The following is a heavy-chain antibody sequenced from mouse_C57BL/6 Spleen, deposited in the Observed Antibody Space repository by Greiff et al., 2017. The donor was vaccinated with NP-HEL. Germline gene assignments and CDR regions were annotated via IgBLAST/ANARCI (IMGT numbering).Heavy chain of an antibody. CDR2: IDPETGGT. CDR3: TGGLLDYFDY. V-gene: IGHV1-15*01. J-gene: IGHJ2*01. D-gene: IGHD2-3*01. CDR1: GYTFTDYE. Sequence: VQLQQSGAELVRPGASVTLSCKASGYTFTDYEMHWVKQTPVHGLEWIGAIDPETGGTAYNQKFKGKAILTADKSSSTAYMELRSLTSEDSAVYYCTGGLLDYFDYWGQGTTLTVSS.